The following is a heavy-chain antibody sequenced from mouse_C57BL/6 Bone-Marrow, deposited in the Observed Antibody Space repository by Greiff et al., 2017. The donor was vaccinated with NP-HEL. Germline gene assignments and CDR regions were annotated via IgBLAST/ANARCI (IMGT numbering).Heavy chain of an antibody. CDR3: ARHEDY. J-gene: IGHJ2*01. V-gene: IGHV5-6*01. Sequence: EVLLVESGGDLVKPGGSLKLSCAASGFTFSSYGMSWVRQTPDKRLEWVATISSGGSYTYYPDSVKGRFTISRDKATNTLYLQMSSLKSEDTAMYYCARHEDYWGQGTTLTVSS. CDR2: ISSGGSYT. CDR1: GFTFSSYG.